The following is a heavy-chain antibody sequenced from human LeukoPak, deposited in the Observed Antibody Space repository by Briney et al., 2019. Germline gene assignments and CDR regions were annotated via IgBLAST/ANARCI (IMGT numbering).Heavy chain of an antibody. D-gene: IGHD5-18*01. Sequence: GGSLRLSCAASGFTFSSYEMHWVRQAPGKGLEWISYISSSGSTIYYADSVKGRFTISRDNGKNSLYLQMNSLRDEDTAVYYCARVHYNTAMVDIDYWGQGTLVTVSS. CDR2: ISSSGSTI. J-gene: IGHJ4*02. CDR1: GFTFSSYE. V-gene: IGHV3-48*03. CDR3: ARVHYNTAMVDIDY.